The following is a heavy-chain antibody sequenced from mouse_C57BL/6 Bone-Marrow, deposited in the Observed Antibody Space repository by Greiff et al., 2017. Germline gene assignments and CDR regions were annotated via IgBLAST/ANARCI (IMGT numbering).Heavy chain of an antibody. CDR2: INYDGSST. J-gene: IGHJ1*03. D-gene: IGHD1-1*01. CDR1: GFTFSDYY. V-gene: IGHV5-16*01. Sequence: EVKVVESEGGLVQPGSSMKLSCTASGFTFSDYYMAWVRQVPEKSLEWVANINYDGSSTYYLDSLKSRFIISRDNAKNILYLQMSSLKSEDTAAYYCARDIHYYGSSYWYVDVWGTGTTVTVSS. CDR3: ARDIHYYGSSYWYVDV.